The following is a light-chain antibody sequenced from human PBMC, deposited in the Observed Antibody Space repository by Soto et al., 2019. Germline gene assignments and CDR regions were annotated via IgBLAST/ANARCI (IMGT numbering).Light chain of an antibody. CDR1: SGSIASNY. Sequence: NFMLSQPHSVSESPGKTVTISCTRSSGSIASNYVQWYQQRPGSAPTTVIYEDGQRPSGVPDRFSASIDSSSNSASLTISGLKTEDEADYYCQSCDSSNVGVFGGGTKLTVL. CDR2: EDG. V-gene: IGLV6-57*04. CDR3: QSCDSSNVGV. J-gene: IGLJ2*01.